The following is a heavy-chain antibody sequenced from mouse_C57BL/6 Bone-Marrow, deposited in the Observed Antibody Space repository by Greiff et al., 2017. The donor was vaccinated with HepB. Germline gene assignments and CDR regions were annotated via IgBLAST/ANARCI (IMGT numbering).Heavy chain of an antibody. CDR3: ARLSWVYFDY. D-gene: IGHD4-1*01. J-gene: IGHJ2*01. CDR2: IYPSDSYT. Sequence: VQLQQPGAELVMPGASVKLFCKASGYTFTSYWMHWVKQRPGQGLEWIGEIYPSDSYTNYNQKFKGKSTLTVDKSSSTAYMQLSSLTSEDAAVYYCARLSWVYFDYWGQGTTLTVSS. CDR1: GYTFTSYW. V-gene: IGHV1-69*01.